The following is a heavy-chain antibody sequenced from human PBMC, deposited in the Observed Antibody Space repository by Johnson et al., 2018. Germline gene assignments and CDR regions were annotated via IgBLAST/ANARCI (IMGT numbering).Heavy chain of an antibody. V-gene: IGHV3-33*02. CDR2: IWHDGSHK. D-gene: IGHD6-6*01. Sequence: QVQLVQSGAEVKKPGASVKVSCKASGYTFTSYDINWVRQAPGKGLEWVAVIWHDGSHKFYADSARGRFTISRANSRDPLFLQMDSLRAEDTAVYYCAKDIAPLPTYYYYMDVWGKGTTVTVSS. CDR3: AKDIAPLPTYYYYMDV. CDR1: GYTFTSYD. J-gene: IGHJ6*03.